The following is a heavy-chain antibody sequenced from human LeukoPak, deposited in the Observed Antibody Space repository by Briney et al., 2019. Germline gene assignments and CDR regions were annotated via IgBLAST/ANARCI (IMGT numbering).Heavy chain of an antibody. CDR3: ARVSWFPGTSYYYMDV. V-gene: IGHV4-59*01. Sequence: SETLSLTCSVSGGSISIYYWTWIRQIPGKGLEWIGYIYYSGTTNYNPSLKSRVTISVDTSKNQFSLKLSSVTAADTAVYYCARVSWFPGTSYYYMDVWGKGTTVTVSS. CDR2: IYYSGTT. J-gene: IGHJ6*03. D-gene: IGHD1-1*01. CDR1: GGSISIYY.